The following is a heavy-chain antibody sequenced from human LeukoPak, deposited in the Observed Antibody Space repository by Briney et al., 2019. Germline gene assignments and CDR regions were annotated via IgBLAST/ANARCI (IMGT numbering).Heavy chain of an antibody. J-gene: IGHJ4*02. Sequence: GGSLRLSCAASGFTLSSYEMSWVRQAPGKGLEWVSYISSSGSTIYYADSVKGRFTISRDNSKNSLYLQMNSLRAEDTGVYYCVRRGPATGGNFDYWGQGTLVTVSS. CDR3: VRRGPATGGNFDY. D-gene: IGHD3-16*01. V-gene: IGHV3-48*03. CDR1: GFTLSSYE. CDR2: ISSSGSTI.